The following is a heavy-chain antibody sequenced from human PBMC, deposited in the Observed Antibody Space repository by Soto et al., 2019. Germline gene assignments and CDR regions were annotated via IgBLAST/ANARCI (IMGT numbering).Heavy chain of an antibody. Sequence: SETLSLTCTVSGGSISSSSYYWGWIRQPPGKGLEWIGSIYYSGSTYYNPSLKSRVTISVDTSKNQFSLKLSSVTAADTAVYYCARHPISRGGYDSLFDYWGQGTLVTVSS. J-gene: IGHJ4*02. CDR3: ARHPISRGGYDSLFDY. V-gene: IGHV4-39*01. D-gene: IGHD5-12*01. CDR2: IYYSGST. CDR1: GGSISSSSYY.